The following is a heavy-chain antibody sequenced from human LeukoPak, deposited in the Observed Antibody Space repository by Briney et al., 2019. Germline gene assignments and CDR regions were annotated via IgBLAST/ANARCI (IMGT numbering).Heavy chain of an antibody. J-gene: IGHJ5*02. D-gene: IGHD6-6*01. Sequence: ASVTVSCQASGYTFTGYYMHWVRQAPGQGLEWMGWINPNSGGTNYAQKFQGRVTMTRDTSISTAYMELSRLRSDDTAVYYCARDIAARPLNWFDPWGQGTLVTVSS. CDR1: GYTFTGYY. CDR2: INPNSGGT. CDR3: ARDIAARPLNWFDP. V-gene: IGHV1-2*02.